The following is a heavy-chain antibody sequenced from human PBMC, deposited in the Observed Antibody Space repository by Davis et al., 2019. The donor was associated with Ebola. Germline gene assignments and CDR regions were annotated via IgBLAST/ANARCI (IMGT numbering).Heavy chain of an antibody. D-gene: IGHD6-6*01. CDR1: GGSISTHY. J-gene: IGHJ4*02. CDR2: IYNSVTT. CDR3: ARDHYSSSSYFDC. Sequence: SETLSLTCTVSGGSISTHYWSWMRQPAGKGLEWIGHIYNSVTTHYNPSLKSRVTISVDPSKSQFSLKLNSVTAADTAVYYCARDHYSSSSYFDCWGQGTLVTVSS. V-gene: IGHV4-4*07.